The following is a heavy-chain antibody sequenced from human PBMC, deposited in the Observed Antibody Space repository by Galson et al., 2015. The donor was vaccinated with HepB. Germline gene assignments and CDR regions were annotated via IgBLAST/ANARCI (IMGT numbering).Heavy chain of an antibody. Sequence: SLRLSCAASGFTFSLFSMHWVRQAPGKGLEFVSGITRNAYNTDYSDSAKGRFTISRDDSKKELYLQMTSLGPEDTAIYYCVKGVFGNGWDFWGQGTLVTVSS. J-gene: IGHJ4*02. D-gene: IGHD6-19*01. CDR3: VKGVFGNGWDF. V-gene: IGHV3-64D*06. CDR1: GFTFSLFS. CDR2: ITRNAYNT.